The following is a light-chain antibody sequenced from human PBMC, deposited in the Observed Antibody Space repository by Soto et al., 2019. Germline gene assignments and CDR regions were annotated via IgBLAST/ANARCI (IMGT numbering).Light chain of an antibody. J-gene: IGLJ1*01. CDR1: SSDVGRYNL. Sequence: QSALTQPASVSGSPGQSITISCTGTSSDVGRYNLVSWYQQHPGKAPKLIIYESSKRPSGASTRFSGSKSDNTASLTISGLQPEDEADYYCCSYAGGVTFFYVFGTGTKLTVL. V-gene: IGLV2-23*03. CDR2: ESS. CDR3: CSYAGGVTFFYV.